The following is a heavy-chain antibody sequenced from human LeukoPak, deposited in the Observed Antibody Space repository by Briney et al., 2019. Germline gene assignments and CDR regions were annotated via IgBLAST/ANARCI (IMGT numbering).Heavy chain of an antibody. D-gene: IGHD3-16*02. CDR3: ARADLSPTYDYVWGSYRYGYFDY. CDR1: GYTFTGYY. Sequence: ASVKVSCKASGYTFTGYYMHWVRQAPGQGLEWMGWISRNSGGTNYAQKFQGRVTMTRDTSISTVYMELGRLRSDDTAVYYCARADLSPTYDYVWGSYRYGYFDYWGQGTLVTVSS. J-gene: IGHJ4*02. V-gene: IGHV1-2*02. CDR2: ISRNSGGT.